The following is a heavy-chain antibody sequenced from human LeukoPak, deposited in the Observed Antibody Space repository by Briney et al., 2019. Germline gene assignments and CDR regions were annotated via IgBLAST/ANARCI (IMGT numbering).Heavy chain of an antibody. CDR2: IYYSVST. CDR3: ARSLQWATGAFDI. CDR1: GGSISSYY. Sequence: PSETLSLTCTVSGGSISSYYWSWIRQPPGKGLEWIGYIYYSVSTNYNPSLKSRVTISVDTSKNQFSLKLSSVTAADTAVYYCARSLQWATGAFDIWGQGTMVTVSS. J-gene: IGHJ3*02. D-gene: IGHD1-14*01. V-gene: IGHV4-59*01.